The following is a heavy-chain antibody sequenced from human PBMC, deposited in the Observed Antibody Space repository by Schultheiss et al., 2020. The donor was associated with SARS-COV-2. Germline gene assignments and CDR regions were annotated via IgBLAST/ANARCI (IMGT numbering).Heavy chain of an antibody. D-gene: IGHD3-16*01. CDR1: GGSFSGYY. J-gene: IGHJ5*02. CDR3: ARGWGQGQGNWFDP. CDR2: INHSGST. V-gene: IGHV4-34*01. Sequence: QTLSLTCAVYGGSFSGYYWSWIRQPPGKGLEWIGEINHSGSTNYNPSLKSRVTISVDTSKNQFSLKLSSVTAADTAVYYCARGWGQGQGNWFDPWGQGTLVTVSS.